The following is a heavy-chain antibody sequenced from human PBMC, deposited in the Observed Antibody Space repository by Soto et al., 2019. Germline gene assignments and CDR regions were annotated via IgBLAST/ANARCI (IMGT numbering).Heavy chain of an antibody. D-gene: IGHD3-22*01. V-gene: IGHV4-38-2*02. J-gene: IGHJ4*02. CDR1: GYSISTGYY. CDR2: IYHSGII. CDR3: ARDYDYFYDSSNFYSRPFDA. Sequence: SETLSLTCTVSGYSISTGYYWGWIRQPPGKGLEWVGSIYHSGIIYYNPSLKSRVTISVDTSKNQFSLELTSVTAADTAVYYCARDYDYFYDSSNFYSRPFDAWGQGALVTVSS.